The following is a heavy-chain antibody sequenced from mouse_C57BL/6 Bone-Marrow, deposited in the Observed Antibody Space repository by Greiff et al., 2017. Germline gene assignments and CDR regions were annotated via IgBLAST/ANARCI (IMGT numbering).Heavy chain of an antibody. J-gene: IGHJ1*03. Sequence: QVQLQQPGAELVKPGASVKLSCKASGYTFTSYWMQWVKQRPGQGLEWIGEIDPSDSYTNYQQKFKGKATLTVDTSSSTAYMQLSSRTSEDSAVYYCAREGSTDWYFDVWGTGTTVTVSS. CDR2: IDPSDSYT. D-gene: IGHD1-1*01. V-gene: IGHV1-50*01. CDR3: AREGSTDWYFDV. CDR1: GYTFTSYW.